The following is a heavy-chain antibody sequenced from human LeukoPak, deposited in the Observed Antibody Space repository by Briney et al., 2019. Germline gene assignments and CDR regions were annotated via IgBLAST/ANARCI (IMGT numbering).Heavy chain of an antibody. J-gene: IGHJ6*02. CDR3: AKCSGWYNYYYYYGMDV. D-gene: IGHD6-19*01. V-gene: IGHV4-61*08. CDR2: IYYSGST. Sequence: PSQTLSLTCTVSGGSISSGGYYWSWIRQHPGKGLEWIGYIYYSGSTNYNPSLKSRVTISVDTSKNQFSLKLSSVTAADTAVYYCAKCSGWYNYYYYYGMDVWGQGTTVTVSS. CDR1: GGSISSGGYY.